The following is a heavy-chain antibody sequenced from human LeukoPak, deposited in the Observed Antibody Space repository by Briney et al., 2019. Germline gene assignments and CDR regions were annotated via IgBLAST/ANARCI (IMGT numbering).Heavy chain of an antibody. Sequence: SETLSLTCAVSGGSISNGGYSWSWIRQPPGMGLEWIGYIYHSGSTYYNPSLKSRVTISVDRSKNQFSLKLSSVTAADTAVYYCARGNDYGDYYWGQGTLVTVSS. CDR3: ARGNDYGDYY. V-gene: IGHV4-30-2*01. J-gene: IGHJ4*02. CDR2: IYHSGST. D-gene: IGHD4-17*01. CDR1: GGSISNGGYS.